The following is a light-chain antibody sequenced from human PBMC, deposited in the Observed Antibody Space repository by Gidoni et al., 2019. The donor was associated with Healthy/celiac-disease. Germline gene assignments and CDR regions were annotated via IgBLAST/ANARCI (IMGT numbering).Light chain of an antibody. V-gene: IGKV1-39*01. Sequence: DIQMTQSPSSLSASVGDRVTSTCRASQSISSYLNWYQQKPGKAPQLLIYAASSLQSGVPSRFSGSGSGTDFTLTISSLQPEAFATYYCQPSYSTHAPFGGXTQVELK. J-gene: IGKJ4*01. CDR1: QSISSY. CDR2: AAS. CDR3: QPSYSTHAP.